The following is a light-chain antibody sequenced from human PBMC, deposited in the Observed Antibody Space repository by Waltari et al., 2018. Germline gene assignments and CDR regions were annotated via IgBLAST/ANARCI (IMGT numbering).Light chain of an antibody. CDR2: RDT. CDR3: YAAADDNLVV. Sequence: SFELTQTSSLSVSPGQTVRITCSGDVLANKYARWFQQQPGQAPVLIISRDTERPSGIPWRLSAASSGTTVTLTIRGAQAEDEADYYCYAAADDNLVVFGGGTKVTVL. V-gene: IGLV3-27*01. CDR1: VLANKY. J-gene: IGLJ2*01.